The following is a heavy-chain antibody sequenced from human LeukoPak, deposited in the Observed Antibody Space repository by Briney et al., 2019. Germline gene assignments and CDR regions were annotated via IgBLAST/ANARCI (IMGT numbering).Heavy chain of an antibody. CDR1: GFTVSSSY. CDR3: ARGGVSSGWENWFDP. V-gene: IGHV3-66*01. J-gene: IGHJ5*02. Sequence: QTGGSLRLSCAASGFTVSSSYMSWVRQAPGKGLELVSVLYPGGSTYIADSVKGRFSISRDNSNNTLNPQMNSLRVEDTAVYYCARGGVSSGWENWFDPWGQGTLVTVSS. CDR2: LYPGGST. D-gene: IGHD6-19*01.